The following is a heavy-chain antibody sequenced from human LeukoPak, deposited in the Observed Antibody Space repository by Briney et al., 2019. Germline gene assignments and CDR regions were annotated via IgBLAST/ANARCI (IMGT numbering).Heavy chain of an antibody. CDR1: GFTFSSYA. CDR2: ISGSGGST. D-gene: IGHD1-26*01. V-gene: IGHV3-23*01. CDR3: AKIERSGSYCDY. Sequence: PGGSLRLSCAASGFTFSSYAMGWVRQAPGKGLEWVSAISGSGGSTYYADSVKGRFTISRDNSKNTLYLQMNSLRAEDTAVYYCAKIERSGSYCDYWGQGTLVTVSS. J-gene: IGHJ4*02.